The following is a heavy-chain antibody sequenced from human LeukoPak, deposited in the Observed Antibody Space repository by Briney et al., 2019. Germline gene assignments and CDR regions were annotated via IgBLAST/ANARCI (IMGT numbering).Heavy chain of an antibody. J-gene: IGHJ4*02. CDR1: GYTFTSYD. CDR2: MNPNSGNT. Sequence: ASVKVSCKASGYTFTSYDINWVRQATGQGLEWMGWMNPNSGNTGYAQKFQGRVTMTRNTSISTAYMELSSLRAEDTAVYYCAKDATASPYFHWFDNWGQGTQVIVSS. D-gene: IGHD3-9*01. CDR3: AKDATASPYFHWFDN. V-gene: IGHV1-8*01.